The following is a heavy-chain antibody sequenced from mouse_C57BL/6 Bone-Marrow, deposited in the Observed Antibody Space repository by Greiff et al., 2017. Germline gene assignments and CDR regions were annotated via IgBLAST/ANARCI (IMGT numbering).Heavy chain of an antibody. CDR1: GYSFTGYF. D-gene: IGHD1-1*01. CDR2: INPYNGDT. J-gene: IGHJ4*01. CDR3: ARKAPGSSSYYYAMYY. Sequence: EVQLQQSGPELVKPGDSVKISCKASGYSFTGYFMNWVMQSHGKSPEWIGRINPYNGDTFYNQKFKGKATLTVDKSSSTAHMELRSLTSEDSAVYYCARKAPGSSSYYYAMYYWGQGTSVTVAS. V-gene: IGHV1-20*01.